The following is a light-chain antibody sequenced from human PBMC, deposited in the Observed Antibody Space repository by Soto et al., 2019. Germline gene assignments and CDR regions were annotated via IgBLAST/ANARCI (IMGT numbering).Light chain of an antibody. CDR3: GTWDSSLSAVV. J-gene: IGLJ2*01. V-gene: IGLV1-51*01. CDR1: SSNIGNNY. CDR2: DNN. Sequence: QSVLTQPPSVSAAPGQKVTISCSGSSSNIGNNYVSWYQQFPGTAPKFLIYDNNKRPSGIPDRFSGSKSGTSATLDITGLQTGDEADYYCGTWDSSLSAVVFGGGTKLTVL.